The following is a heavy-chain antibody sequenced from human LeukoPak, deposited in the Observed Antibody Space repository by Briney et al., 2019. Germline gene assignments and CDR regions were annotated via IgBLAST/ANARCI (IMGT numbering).Heavy chain of an antibody. Sequence: SVTVSCTTSGYTFTIYGISWVRQAPGQGLEWMGWISAYNGNTNYAQKLQGRVTMTTDTSTSTAYMELRSLRSDETAVYYCARGKIGKDAFDIWGQGTMVTVSS. D-gene: IGHD3-22*01. J-gene: IGHJ3*02. CDR2: ISAYNGNT. CDR3: ARGKIGKDAFDI. CDR1: GYTFTIYG. V-gene: IGHV1-18*01.